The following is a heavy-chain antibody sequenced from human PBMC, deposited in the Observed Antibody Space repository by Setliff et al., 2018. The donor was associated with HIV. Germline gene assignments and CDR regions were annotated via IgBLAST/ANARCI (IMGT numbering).Heavy chain of an antibody. CDR1: GYSFSNHW. V-gene: IGHV5-51*01. CDR3: ARHTIDISLLVVQDPGPFDV. J-gene: IGHJ3*01. CDR2: IYPQDSDT. Sequence: GESLKITCTGSGYSFSNHWIGWVRQMPGRGLEWVGIIYPQDSDTRYSPSFEGHVTISADTSRYTAYLQWSALKASDTAMYYCARHTIDISLLVVQDPGPFDVWGRGTMVTVSS. D-gene: IGHD3-10*01.